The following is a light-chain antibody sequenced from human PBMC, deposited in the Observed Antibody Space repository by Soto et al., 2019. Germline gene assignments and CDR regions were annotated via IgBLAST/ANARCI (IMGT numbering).Light chain of an antibody. Sequence: IVLTQSPDPLSLSPGERATLSCRSSQSVRSERLAWYQQKPGQAPRLVIFDASTRATGIPERFSGSGSGTHFTLTITSLEPEDFAVYYCQEYDGAPPVTFGLGTRLEIK. CDR3: QEYDGAPPVT. V-gene: IGKV3-20*01. J-gene: IGKJ5*01. CDR2: DAS. CDR1: QSVRSER.